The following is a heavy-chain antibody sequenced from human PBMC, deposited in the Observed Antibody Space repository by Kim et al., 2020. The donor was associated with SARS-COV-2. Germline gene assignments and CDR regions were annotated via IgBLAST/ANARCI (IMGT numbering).Heavy chain of an antibody. J-gene: IGHJ4*02. Sequence: ASVKVSCKASGYTFTRFYIHWVRQAPGQGLEWMGIINPSGGSTSYTQKFQGRVTMTRDTSTSTVYMELSSLRSEDTAVYYCARPPGYSDYCFDYWGQGTLVTVSS. CDR2: INPSGGST. CDR1: GYTFTRFY. D-gene: IGHD5-12*01. V-gene: IGHV1-46*01. CDR3: ARPPGYSDYCFDY.